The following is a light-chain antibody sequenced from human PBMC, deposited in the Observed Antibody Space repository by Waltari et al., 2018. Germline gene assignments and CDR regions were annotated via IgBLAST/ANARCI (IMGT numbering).Light chain of an antibody. Sequence: DIQMTQSPSSLSASVGDRDIITCRASQDIDNNLNWYQQKPGKSPKLLIYASSTLETGVPSRFSGSGSGRKFSFTISSLQPEDFATYYCQQFDNVPLTFGGGTKVDIK. CDR3: QQFDNVPLT. CDR2: ASS. CDR1: QDIDNN. V-gene: IGKV1-33*01. J-gene: IGKJ4*01.